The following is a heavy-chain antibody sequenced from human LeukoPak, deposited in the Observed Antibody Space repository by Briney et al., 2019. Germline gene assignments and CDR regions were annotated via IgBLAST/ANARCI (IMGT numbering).Heavy chain of an antibody. V-gene: IGHV1-18*01. J-gene: IGHJ5*02. CDR3: ARDSYYYDSSGPVNWFDP. D-gene: IGHD3-22*01. Sequence: ASVKVSCKASGYNFTSYGISWVRQAPGQGLEWMGWISAYNGNTNYAQKLQGRVTMTTDTSTSTAYMELRSLRSDDTAVYYCARDSYYYDSSGPVNWFDPWGQGTLVTVSS. CDR1: GYNFTSYG. CDR2: ISAYNGNT.